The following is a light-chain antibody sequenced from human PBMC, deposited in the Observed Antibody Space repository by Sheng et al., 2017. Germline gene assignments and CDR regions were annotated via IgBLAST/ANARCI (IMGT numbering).Light chain of an antibody. CDR1: QSISSW. J-gene: IGKJ1*01. CDR3: QQFDSLAWT. V-gene: IGKV1-5*03. Sequence: DIKMTQSPSTLSASVGDRVTITCRASQSISSWLAWYQQKPGRAPSLLIYKASTLKSGVPSRFSGSGSQTEFTLTISSLQPDDFAIYYCQQFDSLAWTFGQGTRVEI. CDR2: KAS.